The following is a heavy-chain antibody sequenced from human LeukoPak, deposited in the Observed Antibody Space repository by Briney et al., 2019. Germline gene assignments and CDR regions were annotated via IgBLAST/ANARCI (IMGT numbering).Heavy chain of an antibody. CDR1: GYTFTSYY. CDR3: ARGAAAGTAQTASLDY. CDR2: SNPSGGST. Sequence: GASVKVSCKASGYTFTSYYVHWVRQAPGQGIEWMGISNPSGGSTSYAQKFQGRVTMTRDTSTSTVYMELSSLRSEDTAVYYCARGAAAGTAQTASLDYWGQGTLVTVSS. V-gene: IGHV1-46*01. D-gene: IGHD6-13*01. J-gene: IGHJ4*02.